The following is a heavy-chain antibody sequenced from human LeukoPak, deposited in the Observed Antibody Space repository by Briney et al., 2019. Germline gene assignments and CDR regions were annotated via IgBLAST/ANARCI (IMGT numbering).Heavy chain of an antibody. CDR2: INHSGST. V-gene: IGHV4-34*01. D-gene: IGHD3-3*01. J-gene: IGHJ5*02. CDR3: ARRPIFGWFDP. Sequence: PPGKGXEWIGEINHSGSTNYNPSLKNRVTISVDTSKNQFSLKLSSVTAADTAVYYCARRPIFGWFDPWGQGTLVTVSS.